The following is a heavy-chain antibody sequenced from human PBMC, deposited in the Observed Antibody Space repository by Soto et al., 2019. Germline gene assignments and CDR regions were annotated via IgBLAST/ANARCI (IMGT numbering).Heavy chain of an antibody. V-gene: IGHV4-4*07. J-gene: IGHJ4*02. CDR2: LNNSGIT. Sequence: PSETLSLTCTVSGGSISSYRWSWIRKPAGKGLEWMGRLNNSGITHYYPTLKSRVTVSVDTARNQFLLTLRSVTVADSAVYVCGRESGESWDYVDSWGQGIQVTVSS. D-gene: IGHD1-26*01. CDR3: GRESGESWDYVDS. CDR1: GGSISSYR.